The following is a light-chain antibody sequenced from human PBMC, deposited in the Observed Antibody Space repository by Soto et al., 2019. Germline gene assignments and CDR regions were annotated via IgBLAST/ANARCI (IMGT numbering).Light chain of an antibody. Sequence: IQMSKSPSTLSASVGDTVTITCRASQSISSWLAWYQQKPGKAPKLLIFDASSLKSGVPSRFSGSGSGTEFTLTISSLHPYVLVTHYCPHSNSYPWTIGQRTQLDSK. V-gene: IGKV1-5*01. CDR3: PHSNSYPWT. J-gene: IGKJ1*01. CDR1: QSISSW. CDR2: DAS.